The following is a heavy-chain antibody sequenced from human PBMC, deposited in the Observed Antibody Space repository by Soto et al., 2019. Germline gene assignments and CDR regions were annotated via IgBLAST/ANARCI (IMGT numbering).Heavy chain of an antibody. J-gene: IGHJ4*02. Sequence: QVQLVQSAAELKKPGASVNVSCMTSGYTFTTYDITWVRQAPGQGFEWMGWINGYSGTTDYAQKFQGRVTMTTDTSRGIAFMELSRLNFDDTGVYFCARKMSGWPKFDWWGQGTRVTVSS. V-gene: IGHV1-18*04. D-gene: IGHD6-19*01. CDR2: INGYSGTT. CDR1: GYTFTTYD. CDR3: ARKMSGWPKFDW.